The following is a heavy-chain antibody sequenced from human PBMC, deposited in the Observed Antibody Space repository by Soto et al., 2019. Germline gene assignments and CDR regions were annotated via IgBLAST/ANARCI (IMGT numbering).Heavy chain of an antibody. CDR3: ASSRAYYDFWSGYYKGRYYYYMDV. J-gene: IGHJ6*03. D-gene: IGHD3-3*01. V-gene: IGHV3-66*01. CDR2: IYSGGST. CDR1: GFTVSSNY. Sequence: GGSLRLSCAASGFTVSSNYMSWVRQAPGKGLEWVSVIYSGGSTYYADSVKGRFTISRDNSKNTLYLQMNSLRAEDTAVYYCASSRAYYDFWSGYYKGRYYYYMDVWGKGTTVTVSS.